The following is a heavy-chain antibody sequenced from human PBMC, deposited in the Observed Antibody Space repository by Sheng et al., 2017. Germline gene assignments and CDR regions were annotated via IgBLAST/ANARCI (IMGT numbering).Heavy chain of an antibody. V-gene: IGHV4-34*01. CDR1: GGSFSGYY. D-gene: IGHD6-6*01. CDR2: INHSGST. CDR3: VTRSIAARRGSYYYYGMDV. Sequence: QVQLQQWGAGLLKPSETLSLTCAVYGGSFSGYYWSWIRQPPGKGLEWIGEINHSGSTNYNPSLKSRVTISVDTSKNQFSLKLSSVTAADTAVYYCVTRSIAARRGSYYYYGMDVWGQGTTVTVSS. J-gene: IGHJ6*02.